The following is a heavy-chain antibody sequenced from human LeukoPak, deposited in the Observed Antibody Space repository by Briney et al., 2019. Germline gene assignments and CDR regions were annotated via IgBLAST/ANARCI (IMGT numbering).Heavy chain of an antibody. CDR1: GYTFTSYG. D-gene: IGHD1-26*01. CDR3: ARYVNLEATEGFDF. J-gene: IGHJ4*02. V-gene: IGHV1-18*04. CDR2: ISANDGDT. Sequence: ASVKVSCKTSGYTFTSYGISWVRQAPGQGLEWMAWISANDGDTHYAQKFQGRVTMTTDTSTSTADMELRSLRPDDTAVYYCARYVNLEATEGFDFLGLGTLVTVS.